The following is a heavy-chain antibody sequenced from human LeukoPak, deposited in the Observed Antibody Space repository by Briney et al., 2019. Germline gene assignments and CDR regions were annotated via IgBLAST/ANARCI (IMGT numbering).Heavy chain of an antibody. CDR2: ISSSGSTI. D-gene: IGHD6-13*01. CDR1: GFTFSDYY. Sequence: GGSLRLSSAAYGFTFSDYYMSWIRQAPGKGLEWVSYISSSGSTIYYADSVKGRFTISRDNAKNSLYLQMNSLRAEDTAVYYCARSILAAAGTHYFDYWGQGTLVTVSS. V-gene: IGHV3-11*01. CDR3: ARSILAAAGTHYFDY. J-gene: IGHJ4*02.